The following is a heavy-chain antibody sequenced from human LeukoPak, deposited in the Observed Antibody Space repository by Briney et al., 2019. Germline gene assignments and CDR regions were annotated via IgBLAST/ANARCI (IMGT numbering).Heavy chain of an antibody. V-gene: IGHV4-61*02. CDR2: IYTSGST. J-gene: IGHJ4*02. Sequence: SETLSLTCTVSGGSISSGSYYWSWIRQPAGKGLEWIGRIYTSGSTNYNPSLKSRVTISVDTSKNQFSLKLSSVTAADTAVYYCARHCSSTSCYGPAGAFDYWGQGTLVTVSS. CDR1: GGSISSGSYY. CDR3: ARHCSSTSCYGPAGAFDY. D-gene: IGHD2-2*01.